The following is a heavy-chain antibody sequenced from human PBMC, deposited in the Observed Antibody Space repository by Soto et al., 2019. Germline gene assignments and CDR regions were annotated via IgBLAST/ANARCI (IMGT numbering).Heavy chain of an antibody. J-gene: IGHJ4*02. V-gene: IGHV3-23*01. CDR1: GFTFSSYA. D-gene: IGHD6-13*01. Sequence: GGSLRLPCAASGFTFSSYAMSWVRQAPGKGLEWVSAISGSGGSTYYADSVKGRFTISRDKSKNTLYLQMNSLRAEDTAVYYCAKVGIAAAGMGGYFDYWGQGTLVTVSS. CDR2: ISGSGGST. CDR3: AKVGIAAAGMGGYFDY.